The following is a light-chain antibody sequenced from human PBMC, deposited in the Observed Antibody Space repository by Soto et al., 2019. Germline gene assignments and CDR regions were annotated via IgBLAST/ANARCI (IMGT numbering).Light chain of an antibody. J-gene: IGKJ2*01. Sequence: PGDRATLSCRASQSVSSTYLAWYQQKPGQAPRLLISGASSRATGIPDRFSGSGSGTDFILTISRLEPEDFAVYYCQQYGGSPPYTFGQGTKLEIK. V-gene: IGKV3-20*01. CDR2: GAS. CDR1: QSVSSTY. CDR3: QQYGGSPPYT.